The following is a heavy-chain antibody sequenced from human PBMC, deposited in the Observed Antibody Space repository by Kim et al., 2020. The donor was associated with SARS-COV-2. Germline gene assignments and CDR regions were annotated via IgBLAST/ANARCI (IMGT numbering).Heavy chain of an antibody. V-gene: IGHV1-3*01. CDR2: NDNT. J-gene: IGHJ4*02. Sequence: NDNTKYSQKFQGRFTITRDTSASTAYMDLSSLRSEETAVYYCARGLRSGVYWGQGTLVTVSS. CDR3: ARGLRSGVY. D-gene: IGHD3-16*01.